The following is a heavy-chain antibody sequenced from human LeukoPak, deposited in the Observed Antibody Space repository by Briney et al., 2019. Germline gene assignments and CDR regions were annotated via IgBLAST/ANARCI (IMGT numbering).Heavy chain of an antibody. D-gene: IGHD3-22*01. V-gene: IGHV5-51*01. CDR2: IYPGDSDT. CDR1: GYSFTSYW. J-gene: IGHJ4*02. Sequence: GESLKISCKGSGYSFTSYWIGWVRQMPGKGLEWMGIIYPGDSDTRYSPSFQGQVTISADKSISTAYLQWSSLKASGTAMYYCARGGLITMITGYFDYWGQGTLVTVSS. CDR3: ARGGLITMITGYFDY.